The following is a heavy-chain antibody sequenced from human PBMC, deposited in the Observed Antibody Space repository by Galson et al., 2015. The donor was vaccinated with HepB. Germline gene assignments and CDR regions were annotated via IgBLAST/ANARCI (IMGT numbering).Heavy chain of an antibody. CDR2: ITSSGSTK. CDR1: GFPFSSYS. D-gene: IGHD3-10*01. Sequence: LILSCAASGFPFSSYSMNWVRQAPGKGLEWVSYITSSGSTKYYADSVKGRFTISRDNAKNSLYLQTNSLRAEDTAVYYCARVVKGSGSYPFDYWCQGTLVTVSS. CDR3: ARVVKGSGSYPFDY. J-gene: IGHJ4*02. V-gene: IGHV3-48*01.